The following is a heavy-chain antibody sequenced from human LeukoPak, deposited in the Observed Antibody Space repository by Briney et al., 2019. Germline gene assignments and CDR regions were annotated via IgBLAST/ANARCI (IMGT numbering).Heavy chain of an antibody. D-gene: IGHD3-10*01. Sequence: GGSLRLSFAPSGFTDGGYDMSWIRQAPGKGLEWVSIIYSDGSTYYADSVKGRFTISRDNSKNTLYLQMNSLRAEDTAVYYCARVTFNYLGSADDFDIWGLGRMVTVSS. CDR2: IYSDGST. CDR1: GFTDGGYD. CDR3: ARVTFNYLGSADDFDI. V-gene: IGHV3-66*01. J-gene: IGHJ3*02.